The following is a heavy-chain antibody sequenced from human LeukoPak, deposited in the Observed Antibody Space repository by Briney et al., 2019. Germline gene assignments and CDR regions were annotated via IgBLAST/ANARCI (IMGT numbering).Heavy chain of an antibody. CDR2: ISTTGSSI. CDR3: AKEYCTNGVCQPKLVDY. J-gene: IGHJ4*02. D-gene: IGHD2-8*01. CDR1: GFTFSSYE. Sequence: GGSLRLSCAASGFTFSSYEMNWVRQAPGKGLEWVSYISTTGSSIYYADSVKGRFTISRDNSKNTLYLQMNSLRAEDTAVYYCAKEYCTNGVCQPKLVDYWGQGTLVTVSS. V-gene: IGHV3-48*03.